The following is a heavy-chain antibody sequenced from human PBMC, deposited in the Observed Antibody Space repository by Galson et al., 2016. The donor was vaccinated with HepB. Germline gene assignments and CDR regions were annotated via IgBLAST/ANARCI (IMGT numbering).Heavy chain of an antibody. CDR3: ARQLFGSSSDYYRMDV. Sequence: QSGAEVIKPVESLMISFKGSGYRFTNHWIGWGRQIPGKGLEWIGMMYPGDSDTRYSASFQGQVTISADKSISTAYLQWSSLKASDTAMYYCARQLFGSSSDYYRMDVWGQGTTVTVSS. CDR2: MYPGDSDT. CDR1: GYRFTNHW. D-gene: IGHD6-6*01. V-gene: IGHV5-51*01. J-gene: IGHJ6*02.